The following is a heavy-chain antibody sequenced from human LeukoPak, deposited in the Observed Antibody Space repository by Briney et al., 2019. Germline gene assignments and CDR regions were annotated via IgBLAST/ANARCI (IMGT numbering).Heavy chain of an antibody. CDR3: ARSISGLGD. D-gene: IGHD3-16*01. Sequence: SQTLSLTCAISGDSFSRNSAAWNWIRQCPSRGLEWLGRTYYRSKWYNDYAVSVKGRITISADTSKTQFSLQLNSVTPEDTAVYYCARSISGLGDWGQGTLVTVSS. V-gene: IGHV6-1*01. CDR2: TYYRSKWYN. J-gene: IGHJ4*02. CDR1: GDSFSRNSAA.